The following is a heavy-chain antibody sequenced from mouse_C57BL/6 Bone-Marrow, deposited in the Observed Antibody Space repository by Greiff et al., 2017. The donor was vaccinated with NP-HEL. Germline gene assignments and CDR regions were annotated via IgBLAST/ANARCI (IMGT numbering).Heavy chain of an antibody. D-gene: IGHD1-1*01. CDR2: ISSGSSTI. CDR1: GFTFSDYG. V-gene: IGHV5-17*01. Sequence: DVKLVESGGGLVKPGGSLKLSCAASGFTFSDYGMHWVRQAPEKGLEWVAYISSGSSTIYYADTVKGRFTISRDNAKNTLFLQMTSLRSEDTAMYYCARPNYGHYAMDYWGQGTSVTVSS. J-gene: IGHJ4*01. CDR3: ARPNYGHYAMDY.